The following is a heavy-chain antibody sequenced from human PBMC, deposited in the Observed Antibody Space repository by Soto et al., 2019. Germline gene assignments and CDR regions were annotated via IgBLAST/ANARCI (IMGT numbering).Heavy chain of an antibody. CDR1: GFTFSSYA. CDR2: ISGSGGST. D-gene: IGHD3-22*01. Sequence: PGGSLRLSCAASGFTFSSYAMSWVHQAPGKGLEWVSAISGSGGSTYYADSVKGRFTISRDNSKNTLYLQMNSLRAEDTAVYYCAKDRRGQDMIVVVTLYYFDYWGQGTLVTVSS. CDR3: AKDRRGQDMIVVVTLYYFDY. V-gene: IGHV3-23*01. J-gene: IGHJ4*02.